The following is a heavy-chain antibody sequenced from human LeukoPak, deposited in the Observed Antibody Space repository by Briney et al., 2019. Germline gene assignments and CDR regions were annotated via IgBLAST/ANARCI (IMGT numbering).Heavy chain of an antibody. D-gene: IGHD5-18*01. Sequence: ASVKVSCKASGYTFTSYYMHWVRQAPGQGLEWMGIINPSGGSTNYAQKFQGRVTMTRDTSISTAYMELSRLRSDDTAVYYCARGVGYGLDAFDIWGQGTMVTVSS. CDR1: GYTFTSYY. CDR2: INPSGGST. V-gene: IGHV1-2*02. CDR3: ARGVGYGLDAFDI. J-gene: IGHJ3*02.